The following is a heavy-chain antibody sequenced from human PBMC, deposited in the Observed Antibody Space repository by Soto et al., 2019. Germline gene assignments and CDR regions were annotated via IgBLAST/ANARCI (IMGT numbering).Heavy chain of an antibody. Sequence: PGGSLRLSCPASGFAFSNYWMHWVRQAPGKGLVWVSRINSDGSRTTYADSVRGRFTISRDNAKNTVYLQMNSLSAEDTAVYYCARIGTGYYYMDVWGKGTTVTVSS. V-gene: IGHV3-74*03. CDR3: ARIGTGYYYMDV. J-gene: IGHJ6*03. CDR2: INSDGSRT. D-gene: IGHD1-1*01. CDR1: GFAFSNYW.